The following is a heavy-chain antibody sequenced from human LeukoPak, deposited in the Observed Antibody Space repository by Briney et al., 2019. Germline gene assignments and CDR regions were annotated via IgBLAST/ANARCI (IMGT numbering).Heavy chain of an antibody. V-gene: IGHV1-2*02. CDR1: GYTFTGYY. CDR3: ARAGYSSGWYAD. CDR2: INPNSGGT. D-gene: IGHD6-19*01. J-gene: IGHJ4*02. Sequence: ASVKVSCKASGYTFTGYYMHWVRQAPGQGLEWMGWINPNSGGTNYAQKFQGRVTMTRDTSISTAYMELSRLRSEDTAVYYCARAGYSSGWYADWGQGTLVTVSS.